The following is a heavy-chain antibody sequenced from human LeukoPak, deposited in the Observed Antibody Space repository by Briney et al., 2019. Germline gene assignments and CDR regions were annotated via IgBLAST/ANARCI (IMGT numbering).Heavy chain of an antibody. V-gene: IGHV3-30*02. D-gene: IGHD3-3*01. CDR1: GFTFSSYG. CDR3: ACRITIFGVPKVYA. J-gene: IGHJ5*01. CDR2: IRYDGSNK. Sequence: PGGSLRLSCAASGFTFSSYGMHWVRQAPGKGLEWVAFIRYDGSNKYYADSVKGRFTISRDNSKNTLYLQMNSPRAEAAALYYCACRITIFGVPKVYAWGQGTLVTVSS.